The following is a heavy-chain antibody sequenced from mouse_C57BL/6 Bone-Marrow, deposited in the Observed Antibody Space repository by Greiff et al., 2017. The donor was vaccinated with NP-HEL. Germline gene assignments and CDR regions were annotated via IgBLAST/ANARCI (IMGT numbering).Heavy chain of an antibody. CDR2: ISSGGDYI. J-gene: IGHJ2*01. Sequence: DVMLVESGEGLVKPGGSLKLSCAASGFTFSSYAMSWVRQTPEKRLEWVAYISSGGDYIYYADTVKGRFTISRDNARNTLYLQMSSLKSEDTAMYYCTREYYGQYYFDYWGQGTTLTVSS. D-gene: IGHD1-1*01. V-gene: IGHV5-9-1*02. CDR1: GFTFSSYA. CDR3: TREYYGQYYFDY.